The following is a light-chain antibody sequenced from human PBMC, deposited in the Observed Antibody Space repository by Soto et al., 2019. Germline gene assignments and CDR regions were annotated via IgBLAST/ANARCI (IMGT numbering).Light chain of an antibody. V-gene: IGKV3-11*01. CDR1: QSVSSY. J-gene: IGKJ5*01. CDR2: DAS. CDR3: QQRSNWRVT. Sequence: EILMTQSPATLSVSPGERVTLSCRASQSVSSYLAWYQQKPGQAPRLLIYDASNRATGIPARFSGSGSGTDFTLTISSLEPEDFAVYYCQQRSNWRVTFGQGTRLEIK.